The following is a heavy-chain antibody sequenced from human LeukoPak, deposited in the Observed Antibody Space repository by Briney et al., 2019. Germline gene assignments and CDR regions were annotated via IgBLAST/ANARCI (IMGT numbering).Heavy chain of an antibody. D-gene: IGHD3-10*01. Sequence: ASVKVSCKVSGYTLTELSMHWVRQAPGKGLEWMGGFDPEDGETIYAQKLQGRVTMTTDTSTSTAYMELRSLRSDDTAVYYCARDRMVGFDYWGQGTLVTVSS. CDR1: GYTLTELS. V-gene: IGHV1-24*01. CDR2: FDPEDGET. J-gene: IGHJ4*02. CDR3: ARDRMVGFDY.